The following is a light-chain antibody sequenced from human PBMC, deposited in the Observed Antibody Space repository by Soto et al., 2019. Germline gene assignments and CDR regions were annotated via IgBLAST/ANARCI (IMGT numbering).Light chain of an antibody. CDR2: PAS. CDR3: QQLNAYPLP. CDR1: QGLSSS. Sequence: DIQLTQSPSFLSASVGDRVTITCRASQGLSSSLAWYQQSPGKAPQLLIYPASTLQSRVPARFSGSGSGTEFTLTISSLQSEDFATYYCQQLNAYPLPFGGGTKVEIK. J-gene: IGKJ4*01. V-gene: IGKV1-9*01.